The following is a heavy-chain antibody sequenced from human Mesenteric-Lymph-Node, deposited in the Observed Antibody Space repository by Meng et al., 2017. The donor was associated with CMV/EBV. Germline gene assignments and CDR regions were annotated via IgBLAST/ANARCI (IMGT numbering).Heavy chain of an antibody. CDR3: ARDMGSTWYKIDY. Sequence: ASVKVSCKASGYTFTNYYIHWVRQAPGQGLEWMGMIKTSAGSTNYALKFQDRVTMTRDTSTSTAHMDLSSLRSEDTAVYYCARDMGSTWYKIDYWGQGTVVTVSS. CDR1: GYTFTNYY. CDR2: IKTSAGST. J-gene: IGHJ4*02. V-gene: IGHV1-46*01. D-gene: IGHD6-13*01.